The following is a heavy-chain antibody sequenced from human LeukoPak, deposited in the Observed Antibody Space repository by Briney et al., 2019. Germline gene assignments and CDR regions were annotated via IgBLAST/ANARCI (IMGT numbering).Heavy chain of an antibody. J-gene: IGHJ4*02. CDR2: IYSGGST. CDR3: ARVDGDYAEDY. Sequence: GGSLRLSCAASGFTVSSNYMSWVRQAPGKGLEWVSVIYSGGSTYYADSVEGRFTISGDNSKNTLYLQMNSLRAEDTAVYYCARVDGDYAEDYWGQGTLVTVSS. CDR1: GFTVSSNY. D-gene: IGHD4-17*01. V-gene: IGHV3-66*01.